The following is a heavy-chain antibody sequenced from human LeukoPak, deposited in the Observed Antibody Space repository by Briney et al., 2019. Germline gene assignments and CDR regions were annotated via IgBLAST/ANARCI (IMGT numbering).Heavy chain of an antibody. D-gene: IGHD3-9*01. V-gene: IGHV3-23*01. Sequence: PGGSLRLSCAASGFTFSNYWMHWVRQAPGKGLEWVSAISGSGASTYYADSVKGRFTISRDNSKNTLYLQMNSLRAEDTAVYYCARDSADILTGYYSQSHIDYWGQGTLVTVSS. J-gene: IGHJ4*02. CDR3: ARDSADILTGYYSQSHIDY. CDR2: ISGSGAST. CDR1: GFTFSNYW.